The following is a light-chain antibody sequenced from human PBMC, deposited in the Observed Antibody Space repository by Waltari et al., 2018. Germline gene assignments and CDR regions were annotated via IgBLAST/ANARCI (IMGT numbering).Light chain of an antibody. CDR3: CSYAGSFTLV. CDR2: DVS. J-gene: IGLJ3*02. CDR1: SSDVGRYTY. Sequence: QSALTQPRSVSGSPGQSVTISCPGTSSDVGRYTYLSWYQQPPGKAPKLMIYDVSKRPSGVPDRFSGSKSGDTASLTISGLQAEDEADYYCCSYAGSFTLVFGGGTKLTVL. V-gene: IGLV2-11*01.